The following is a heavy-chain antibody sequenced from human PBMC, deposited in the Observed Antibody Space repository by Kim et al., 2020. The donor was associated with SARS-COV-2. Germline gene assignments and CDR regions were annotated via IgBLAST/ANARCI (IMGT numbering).Heavy chain of an antibody. J-gene: IGHJ4*02. CDR3: ARAGLSTVGPFDY. V-gene: IGHV3-11*04. D-gene: IGHD1-26*01. CDR2: ISSSGSTI. Sequence: GGSLRLSCAASGFTFSDYYMSWIRQAPGKGLEWVSYISSSGSTIYYADSVQGPFTISRDNAKNSLYLQMNRLRAEDTAVYYCARAGLSTVGPFDYWGQGTLVTVSS. CDR1: GFTFSDYY.